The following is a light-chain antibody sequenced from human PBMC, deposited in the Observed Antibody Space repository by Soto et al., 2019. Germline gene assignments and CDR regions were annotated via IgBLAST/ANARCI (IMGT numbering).Light chain of an antibody. CDR2: CAS. Sequence: EIVLTQSPGTLSLSAGERATLSCRASQSVSISYLAWYQQKPGQAPRLLIYCASIRATGIPDRFSGSGSGTDFTLTISRLEPEDFGVYYCQQYGSSPRTFGQGTRVDIK. CDR3: QQYGSSPRT. V-gene: IGKV3-20*01. J-gene: IGKJ1*01. CDR1: QSVSISY.